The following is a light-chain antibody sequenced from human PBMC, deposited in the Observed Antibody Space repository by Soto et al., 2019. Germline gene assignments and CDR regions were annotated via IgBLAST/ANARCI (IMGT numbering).Light chain of an antibody. V-gene: IGLV1-40*01. Sequence: QAVVTQPPSVSGAPGQRVTISCTGSSSNIGAGYDVHWYQQLPGPAPKLLIYGNRNLPSGVPDRFSGSKSGTSASLAITGLQAEDEADYYCQSYDSSLSGSYVFGTGTKLTVL. CDR3: QSYDSSLSGSYV. CDR2: GNR. CDR1: SSNIGAGYD. J-gene: IGLJ1*01.